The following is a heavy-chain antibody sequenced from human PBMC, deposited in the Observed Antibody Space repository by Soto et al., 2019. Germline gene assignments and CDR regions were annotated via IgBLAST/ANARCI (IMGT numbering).Heavy chain of an antibody. CDR2: IYYSGST. Sequence: VSRKWIDSGGCSSSEGYYWSWIRQHPGKCLEWIGYIYYSGSTYYNPSLKSRVTISVDTSKNQFSLKLSSVTAADTAVYYCARDWAPGYCSXTSCYGNKYHDEDGMRVWG. V-gene: IGHV4-31*02. D-gene: IGHD2-2*03. CDR1: GGCSSSEGYY. J-gene: IGHJ6*02. CDR3: ARDWAPGYCSXTSCYGNKYHDEDGMRV.